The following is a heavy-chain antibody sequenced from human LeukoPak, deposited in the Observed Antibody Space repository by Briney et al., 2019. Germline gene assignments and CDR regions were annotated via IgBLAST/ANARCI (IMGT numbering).Heavy chain of an antibody. J-gene: IGHJ6*03. CDR2: IIPVFGTA. CDR1: GGTFSTYV. Sequence: SVTVSCKASGGTFSTYVISWVRQAPGQGLEWMGGIIPVFGTANYAEKFQDRVTITADKSTSTAYMELSSLRSEDTAMYYCAINQAGYCGGGSCYRHEFYYMDVWGKGTAVTVSS. CDR3: AINQAGYCGGGSCYRHEFYYMDV. V-gene: IGHV1-69*06. D-gene: IGHD2-15*01.